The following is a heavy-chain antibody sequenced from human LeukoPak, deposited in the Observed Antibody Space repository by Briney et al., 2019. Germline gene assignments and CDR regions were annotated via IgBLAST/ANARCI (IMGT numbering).Heavy chain of an antibody. CDR2: VYTNGDV. D-gene: IGHD3-3*01. V-gene: IGHV4-61*02. CDR3: ASRNFGVVTD. J-gene: IGHJ4*02. Sequence: SSETLSLTCTVSGASVSSGAYYWNWIRQSAEKGLEWIGRVYTNGDVDYNPSLKSRITISLDGSKNQFFLSLSSVTAADTAVYYCASRNFGVVTDWGQGTLVTVSS. CDR1: GASVSSGAYY.